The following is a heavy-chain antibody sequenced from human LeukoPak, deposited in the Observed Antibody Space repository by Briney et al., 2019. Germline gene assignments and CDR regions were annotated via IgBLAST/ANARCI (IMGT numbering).Heavy chain of an antibody. CDR1: GFTFSSYA. D-gene: IGHD6-6*01. CDR3: ARDSSPSRIAARAIDY. Sequence: GGSLRLSCAASGFTFSSYAMSWVRQAPGKGLEWVSAISGSGGSTYYADSVKGRFTISRDNSKNTLYLQMNSLRAEDTAVYYCARDSSPSRIAARAIDYWGQGTLVTVSS. V-gene: IGHV3-23*01. J-gene: IGHJ4*02. CDR2: ISGSGGST.